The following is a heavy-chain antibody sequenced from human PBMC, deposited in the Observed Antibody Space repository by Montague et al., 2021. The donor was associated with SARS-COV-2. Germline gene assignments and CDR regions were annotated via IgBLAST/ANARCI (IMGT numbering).Heavy chain of an antibody. CDR1: GFSLSTSGVC. J-gene: IGHJ4*02. D-gene: IGHD3-9*01. CDR3: ARTLHDILTGYYSFDY. Sequence: PALVKPTQTLTLTCTFSGFSLSTSGVCVSWIRQPPGKALEWLALIDWDDDKYYSTSLKTRLTISKDTSKNQVVLTMTNMDPVDTATYYCARTLHDILTGYYSFDYWGQETLVTVSS. V-gene: IGHV2-70*01. CDR2: IDWDDDK.